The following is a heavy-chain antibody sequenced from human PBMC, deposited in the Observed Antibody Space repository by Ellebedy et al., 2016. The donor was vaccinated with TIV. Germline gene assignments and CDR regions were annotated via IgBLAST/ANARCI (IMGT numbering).Heavy chain of an antibody. CDR1: GGTFSSYA. D-gene: IGHD3-10*01. CDR2: ISAYNGNT. Sequence: ASVKVSXKASGGTFSSYAISWVRQAPGQGLEWMGWISAYNGNTNYAQKLQGRVTMTTDTSTSTAYMELRSLRSDDTAVYYCARGYYYGSGSYDTEIDPWGQGTLVTVSS. CDR3: ARGYYYGSGSYDTEIDP. J-gene: IGHJ5*02. V-gene: IGHV1-18*01.